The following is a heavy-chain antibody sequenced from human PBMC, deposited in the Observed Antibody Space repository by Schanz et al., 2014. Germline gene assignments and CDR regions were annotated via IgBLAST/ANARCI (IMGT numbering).Heavy chain of an antibody. CDR2: IIPILGIT. V-gene: IGHV1-69*02. Sequence: QVQLVQSGAEVMKPGSSVKVSCKASGGTFSSYTINWVRQAPGQGLEWMGRIIPILGITNVAQTFQDRVTITADKSTSTAYMELSSLRSEDTAVYYCARGLGDERWLDLNEAFDIWGQWTIVTVSS. CDR3: ARGLGDERWLDLNEAFDI. J-gene: IGHJ3*02. CDR1: GGTFSSYT. D-gene: IGHD6-19*01.